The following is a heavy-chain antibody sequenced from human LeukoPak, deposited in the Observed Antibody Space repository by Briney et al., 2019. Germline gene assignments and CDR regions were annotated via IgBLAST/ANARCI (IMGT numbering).Heavy chain of an antibody. CDR3: AREIVEGVHFDH. Sequence: SETLSLTCTVSGGSISSYYWSWIRQNPGKSLEWIGYIYYSGSTNYNPSLKSRLTISLDTSKNQFSLRLSSVTAADTAVYYCAREIVEGVHFDHWGQGTLVTVSS. J-gene: IGHJ4*02. V-gene: IGHV4-59*01. CDR2: IYYSGST. D-gene: IGHD1-26*01. CDR1: GGSISSYY.